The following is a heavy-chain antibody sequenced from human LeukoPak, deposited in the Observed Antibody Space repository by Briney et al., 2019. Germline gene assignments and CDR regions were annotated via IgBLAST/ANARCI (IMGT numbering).Heavy chain of an antibody. V-gene: IGHV3-30*01. CDR3: ARSYDSSGYYPYYFDY. Sequence: GGSLRLSCAASGFTFSSYAMHWVRQAPGKGLGWVAVISYDGSNKYYADSVKGRFTISRDNSKNTLYLQMNSLRAEDTAVYYCARSYDSSGYYPYYFDYWGQGTLVTVSS. CDR2: ISYDGSNK. CDR1: GFTFSSYA. J-gene: IGHJ4*02. D-gene: IGHD3-22*01.